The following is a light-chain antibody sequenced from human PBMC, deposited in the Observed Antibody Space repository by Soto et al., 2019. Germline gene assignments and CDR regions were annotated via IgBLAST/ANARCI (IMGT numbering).Light chain of an antibody. CDR1: SSDVGGYNY. V-gene: IGLV2-8*01. CDR3: SSYAGREVV. CDR2: EVT. Sequence: QSALTQPPSASGSPGQSVTISCTGTSSDVGGYNYVSWYQQHPGKAPKVMIYEVTKRPSGVPDRFSGSKSGNTASLTVSGLQAEDEADYYCSSYAGREVVFGGGTKLTVL. J-gene: IGLJ2*01.